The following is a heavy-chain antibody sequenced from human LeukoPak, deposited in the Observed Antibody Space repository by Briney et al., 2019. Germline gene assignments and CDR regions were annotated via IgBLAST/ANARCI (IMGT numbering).Heavy chain of an antibody. J-gene: IGHJ4*02. CDR3: ARGPIMITFGGPFDY. D-gene: IGHD3-16*01. CDR1: GFTFSSYS. CDR2: ISSRSSYI. V-gene: IGHV3-21*01. Sequence: GGSLRLSCAASGFTFSSYSMNWVRQAPGKGLEWVSSISSRSSYIYYADSVKGRFTISRDNAKNSLYLQMNNLRAEDTAVYYCARGPIMITFGGPFDYWGQGTLVTVSS.